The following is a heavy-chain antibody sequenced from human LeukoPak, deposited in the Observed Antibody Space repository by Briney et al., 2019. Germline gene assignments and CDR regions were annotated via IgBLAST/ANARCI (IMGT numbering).Heavy chain of an antibody. CDR1: GYSISSGYY. CDR3: ARHDCSSTSCYLVTGTTFNY. J-gene: IGHJ4*02. CDR2: IYHSGSI. Sequence: SETLSLTCAVSGYSISSGYYWGWIRQPPGKGLEWIGSIYHSGSIYYNPSLKSRVTISVDTSKNQFSLKLSSVTAADTAVYYCARHDCSSTSCYLVTGTTFNYWGQGTLVTVSS. V-gene: IGHV4-38-2*01. D-gene: IGHD2-2*01.